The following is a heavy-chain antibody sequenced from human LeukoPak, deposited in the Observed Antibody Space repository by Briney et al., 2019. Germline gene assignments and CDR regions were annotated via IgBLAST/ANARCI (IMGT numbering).Heavy chain of an antibody. CDR1: GGTFSSYA. Sequence: SVKVSCKASGGTFSSYAISRVRQAPGQGLEWMGGIIPIFGTANYAQKFQGRVTITADESTSTAYMELSSLRSEDTAVYYCARDRGVAAAGTWDFDYWGQGTLVTVSS. J-gene: IGHJ4*02. D-gene: IGHD6-13*01. CDR3: ARDRGVAAAGTWDFDY. CDR2: IIPIFGTA. V-gene: IGHV1-69*13.